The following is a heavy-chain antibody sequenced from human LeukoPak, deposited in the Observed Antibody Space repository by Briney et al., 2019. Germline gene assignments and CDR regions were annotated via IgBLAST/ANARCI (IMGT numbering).Heavy chain of an antibody. CDR3: ARVSGVTIFGSGSDNWFDP. Sequence: PGGSLRLSCAASGFTFSSYWMSWVRQAPGKGLEWVANIKQDGSEKYYVDSVKGRFTISRDNAKNSLYLQMNSLRAEDTAVYYCARVSGVTIFGSGSDNWFDPWGQGTLVTVSS. CDR1: GFTFSSYW. V-gene: IGHV3-7*01. J-gene: IGHJ5*02. D-gene: IGHD3-3*01. CDR2: IKQDGSEK.